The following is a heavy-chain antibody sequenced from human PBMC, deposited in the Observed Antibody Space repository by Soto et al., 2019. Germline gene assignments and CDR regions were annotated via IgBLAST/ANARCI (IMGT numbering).Heavy chain of an antibody. D-gene: IGHD2-2*01. CDR1: GFTFSSYE. J-gene: IGHJ4*02. CDR3: ARVYCSTTTCHVQAFDS. Sequence: EVQLVESGGGLAQPGGSVRLSCAASGFTFSSYEMNWVRQAPGKTLEWVSYISSAGDSSYYADSVKSRFTISRDNANNSRYLQMNSLRVEDTAVYYCARVYCSTTTCHVQAFDSWGQGTLVTVSS. V-gene: IGHV3-48*03. CDR2: ISSAGDSS.